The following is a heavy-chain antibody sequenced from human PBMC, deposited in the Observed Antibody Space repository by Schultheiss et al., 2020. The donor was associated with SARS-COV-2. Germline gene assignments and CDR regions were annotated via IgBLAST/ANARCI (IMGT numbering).Heavy chain of an antibody. Sequence: GSLRLSCAVSGYSISSGYYWGWIRQPPGKGLEWIGEINHSGSTNYNPSLKSRVTISVDTSKNQFSLKLSSVTAADTAVYYCARGASSKPNYYYYMDVWGKGTTVTVSS. J-gene: IGHJ6*03. D-gene: IGHD4-11*01. V-gene: IGHV4-38-2*01. CDR3: ARGASSKPNYYYYMDV. CDR2: INHSGST. CDR1: GYSISSGYY.